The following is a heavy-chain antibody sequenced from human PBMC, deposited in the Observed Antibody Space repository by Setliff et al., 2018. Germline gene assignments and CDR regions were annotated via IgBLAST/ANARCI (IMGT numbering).Heavy chain of an antibody. D-gene: IGHD2-21*01. CDR2: IYYSGST. CDR1: GGSISSGGYY. V-gene: IGHV4-31*03. CDR3: ARVALVGVIRNAFDI. Sequence: SETLSLTCTVSGGSISSGGYYWSWIRQHPGKGLEWIGYIYYSGSTYYNPSLKSRVTISVDTSKNQFSLKLSSVTAADTAVYYCARVALVGVIRNAFDIWGQPTMVIV. J-gene: IGHJ3*02.